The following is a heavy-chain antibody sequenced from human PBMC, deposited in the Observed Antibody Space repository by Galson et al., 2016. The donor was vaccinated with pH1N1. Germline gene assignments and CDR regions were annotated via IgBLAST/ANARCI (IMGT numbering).Heavy chain of an antibody. V-gene: IGHV1-69*13. CDR2: VIPLFGTT. CDR1: GGTFNSHS. Sequence: SVKVSCKASGGTFNSHSFNWVRQTAGQGLEWMGGVIPLFGTTHYAQMFQGRVTVIADDSSTTVYMELKNLRPEDTAVYYCGTKTLTNEDRNFFEYGMDVRGQGTTVAVSS. J-gene: IGHJ6*02. D-gene: IGHD2-8*01. CDR3: GTKTLTNEDRNFFEYGMDV.